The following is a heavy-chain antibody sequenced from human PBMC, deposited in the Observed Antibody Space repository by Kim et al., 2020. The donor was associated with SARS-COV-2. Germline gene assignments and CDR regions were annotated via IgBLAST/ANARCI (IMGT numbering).Heavy chain of an antibody. D-gene: IGHD3-10*01. Sequence: PSHRSRVTISVDTSKNQFSRQLSSVTAADTAGYYCARVSSDYGSGSFDYWGQGTLVTVSS. J-gene: IGHJ4*02. CDR3: ARVSSDYGSGSFDY. V-gene: IGHV4-59*01.